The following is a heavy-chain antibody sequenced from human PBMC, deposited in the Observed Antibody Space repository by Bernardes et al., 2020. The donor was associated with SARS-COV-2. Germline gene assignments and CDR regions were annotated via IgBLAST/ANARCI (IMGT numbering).Heavy chain of an antibody. CDR1: GGSISSYY. J-gene: IGHJ4*02. CDR3: AGVPAALSFDY. CDR2: IYYSGST. V-gene: IGHV4-59*08. D-gene: IGHD2-2*01. Sequence: SETLSLTCTVSGGSISSYYWSWIRQPPGKGLEWIGYIYYSGSTNYNPSLKSRVTISVDTSKNQFSLKLSSVTAADTAVYYCAGVPAALSFDYWGQGTLVTVSS.